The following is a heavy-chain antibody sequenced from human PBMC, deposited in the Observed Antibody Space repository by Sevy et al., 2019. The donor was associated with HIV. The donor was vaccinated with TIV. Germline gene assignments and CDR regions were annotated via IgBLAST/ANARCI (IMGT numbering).Heavy chain of an antibody. CDR3: AKVDVVVPVADYGLDV. J-gene: IGHJ6*02. V-gene: IGHV3-23*01. CDR1: GFTFSNYA. Sequence: GGSLRLSCAASGFTFSNYAMSWVRRAPGKGLEWVSSVSRSGGSIDYADSVKGRFSISRDNSKNSLYLQMNSLRAEETAVYYCAKVDVVVPVADYGLDVWGQGTTVTVSS. D-gene: IGHD2-2*01. CDR2: VSRSGGSI.